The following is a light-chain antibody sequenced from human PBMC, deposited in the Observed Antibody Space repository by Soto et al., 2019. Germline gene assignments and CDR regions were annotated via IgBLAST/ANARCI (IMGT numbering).Light chain of an antibody. J-gene: IGLJ2*01. CDR2: DVI. CDR3: SSYTSSSTLVV. CDR1: SSDVGGYNH. V-gene: IGLV2-14*01. Sequence: QSALTQPASVSGSPGQSITISCTGTSSDVGGYNHVSWYQQLPGKAPKLMIYDVINRPSGVSDRLSGSKSGNTASLTISGLQAEDEADYYCSSYTSSSTLVVFGGGTKLTVL.